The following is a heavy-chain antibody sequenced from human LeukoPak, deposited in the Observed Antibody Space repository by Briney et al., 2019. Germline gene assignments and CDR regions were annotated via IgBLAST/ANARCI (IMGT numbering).Heavy chain of an antibody. Sequence: SETLSLTCAVYGGSFSGYYWSWIRQPPGKGLEWIGEINHSGSTNYNPSLKSRVTISVDTSKNQFSLKLSSVTAADTAVYYCARGRSYSYGPRFDYYYYMDVWGKGTTVTVSS. V-gene: IGHV4-34*01. J-gene: IGHJ6*03. CDR3: ARGRSYSYGPRFDYYYYMDV. CDR1: GGSFSGYY. D-gene: IGHD5-18*01. CDR2: INHSGST.